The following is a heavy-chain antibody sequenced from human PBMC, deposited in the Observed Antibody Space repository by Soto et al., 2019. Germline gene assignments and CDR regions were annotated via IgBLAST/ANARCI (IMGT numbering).Heavy chain of an antibody. V-gene: IGHV4-31*03. CDR2: IYYSGST. J-gene: IGHJ6*02. CDR1: GGSISSGGYY. Sequence: QVQLQESGPGLVKPSQTLSLTCTVSGGSISSGGYYWSWICQHPGKGLEWIGYIYYSGSTYYNPSLKSRVTISVDTSKNQFSLKLSSVTAADTAVYYCATVSTRIAFYGMDVWGQGTTVTVSS. D-gene: IGHD2-2*01. CDR3: ATVSTRIAFYGMDV.